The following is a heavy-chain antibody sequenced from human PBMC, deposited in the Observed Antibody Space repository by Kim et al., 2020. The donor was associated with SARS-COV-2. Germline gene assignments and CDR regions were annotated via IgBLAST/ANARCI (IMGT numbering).Heavy chain of an antibody. D-gene: IGHD3-22*01. CDR3: AKDRITMIVVAWAFDI. J-gene: IGHJ3*02. Sequence: VKCAFTISRDNSMNTLYLQMNSLRAEDTAVYYCAKDRITMIVVAWAFDIWGQGTMVTGSS. V-gene: IGHV3-23*01.